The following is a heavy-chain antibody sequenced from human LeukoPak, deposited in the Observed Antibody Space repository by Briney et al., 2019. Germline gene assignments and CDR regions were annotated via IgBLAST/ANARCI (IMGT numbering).Heavy chain of an antibody. J-gene: IGHJ5*02. CDR3: ARATPPYGTGTHNWFDP. Sequence: ASVKVSCKASGYNFNDYFIHWVRQAPGQGLEWMAWMNAKNGDFNSAQKFQGRLTLTRDTSITTAYLELTWLKSDDTAVYYCARATPPYGTGTHNWFDPWGQGTLVTVSS. CDR1: GYNFNDYF. V-gene: IGHV1-2*02. D-gene: IGHD1-1*01. CDR2: MNAKNGDF.